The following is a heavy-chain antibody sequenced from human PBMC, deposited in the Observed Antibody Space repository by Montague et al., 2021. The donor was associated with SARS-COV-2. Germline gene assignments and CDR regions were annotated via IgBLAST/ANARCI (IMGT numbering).Heavy chain of an antibody. D-gene: IGHD3-3*02. CDR1: GGSINSSNW. V-gene: IGHV4-4*02. J-gene: IGHJ5*02. Sequence: SETLSLTCAVSGGSINSSNWWSWVRQPPGKGLEWIGEIFHSGSPNYNPSFYSRVTVSVDKSRNQFSLKLTFVTAADTAVYYCASRGGRDILGTLDGGFDPWGQGTLVTVSS. CDR3: ASRGGRDILGTLDGGFDP. CDR2: IFHSGSP.